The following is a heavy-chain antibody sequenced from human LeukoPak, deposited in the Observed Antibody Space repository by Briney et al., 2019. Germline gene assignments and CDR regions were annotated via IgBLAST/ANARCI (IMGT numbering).Heavy chain of an antibody. CDR3: ARNTSVYAAGWFDP. D-gene: IGHD5/OR15-5a*01. Sequence: GGSLRLSCAASGFTFSSYWMTWVRQAPGKGLEWVANIKQDGSEKYYVDSVKGRFTISRDSAKNSLYLQMNSLRAEDTAMYYCARNTSVYAAGWFDPWGQGTLVTVSS. V-gene: IGHV3-7*01. CDR2: IKQDGSEK. J-gene: IGHJ5*02. CDR1: GFTFSSYW.